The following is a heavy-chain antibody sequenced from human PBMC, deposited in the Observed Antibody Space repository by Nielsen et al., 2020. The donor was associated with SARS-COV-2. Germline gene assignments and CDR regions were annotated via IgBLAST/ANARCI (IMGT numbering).Heavy chain of an antibody. CDR2: VNPNSGAT. D-gene: IGHD3-10*01. CDR3: ARVRSSSGIWFDP. V-gene: IGHV1-2*06. J-gene: IGHJ5*02. Sequence: ASVKVSCKASGYTFTGHYMHWMRQAPGQGPEWLGRVNPNSGATNYAQKFQGRVTLTRDASINTTYMELTRLTSDDTAVYYGARVRSSSGIWFDPWGQGTLVVVSS. CDR1: GYTFTGHY.